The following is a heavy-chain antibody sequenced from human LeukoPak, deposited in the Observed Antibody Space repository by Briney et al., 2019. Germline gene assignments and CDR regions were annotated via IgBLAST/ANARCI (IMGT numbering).Heavy chain of an antibody. CDR1: GFTFSSYA. V-gene: IGHV3-23*01. J-gene: IGHJ4*02. CDR3: AKDRRRHYYDSSGPY. CDR2: ISGSGGST. Sequence: LAGGSLRLXCAASGFTFSSYAMSWVRQAPGKGLEWVSAISGSGGSTYYADSVKGRFTISRDNSKNTLYLQMNSLRAEDTAVYYCAKDRRRHYYDSSGPYWGQGTLVTVSS. D-gene: IGHD3-22*01.